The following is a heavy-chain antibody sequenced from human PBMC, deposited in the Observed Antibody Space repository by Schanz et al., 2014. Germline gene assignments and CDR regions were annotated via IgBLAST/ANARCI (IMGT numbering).Heavy chain of an antibody. Sequence: EVQLAESGGGLVQPGGSLRLSCAASGFIVRSNYMTWVRQAPGKGLEWVSFVHPGGSTYYPDSVKGRFTISRDSSKNTLYLQMNSLRPEDTAIYYCAKNQYDDVDLSSFYFDFWGQGTLVTVSS. V-gene: IGHV3-66*01. CDR2: VHPGGST. J-gene: IGHJ4*02. D-gene: IGHD3-10*02. CDR3: AKNQYDDVDLSSFYFDF. CDR1: GFIVRSNY.